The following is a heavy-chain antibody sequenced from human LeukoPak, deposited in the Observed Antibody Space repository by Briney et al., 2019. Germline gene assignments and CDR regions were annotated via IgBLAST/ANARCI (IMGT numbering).Heavy chain of an antibody. V-gene: IGHV3-30*04. J-gene: IGHJ4*02. CDR1: GFTFSSYA. D-gene: IGHD2-2*01. CDR2: ISYDGSNK. Sequence: GGSLRLSCAASGFTFSSYAMHWVRQAPGKGLEWVAVISYDGSNKYYADSAKGRFTISRDNSKNTLYLQMNSLRAEDTAVYYCAREGCSSTSCLDYWGQGTLATVSS. CDR3: AREGCSSTSCLDY.